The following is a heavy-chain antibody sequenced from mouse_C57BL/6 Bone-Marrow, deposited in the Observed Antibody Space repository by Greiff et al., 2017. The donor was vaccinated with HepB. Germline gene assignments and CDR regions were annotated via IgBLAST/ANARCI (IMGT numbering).Heavy chain of an antibody. J-gene: IGHJ2*01. CDR1: GYAFSSYW. CDR2: IYPGDGDT. CDR3: ARLGLYYFDY. Sequence: QVQLQQSGAELVKPGASVKISCKASGYAFSSYWMNWVKQRPGKGLEWIGQIYPGDGDTNYNGKFKGKATLTEDKSSSTAYMQRSSLTSEDSAVYFCARLGLYYFDYWGQGTTLTVSS. D-gene: IGHD4-1*01. V-gene: IGHV1-80*01.